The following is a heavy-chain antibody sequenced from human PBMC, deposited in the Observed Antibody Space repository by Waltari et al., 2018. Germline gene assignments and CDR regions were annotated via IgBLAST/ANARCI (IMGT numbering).Heavy chain of an antibody. J-gene: IGHJ4*02. D-gene: IGHD4-17*01. V-gene: IGHV4-59*01. CDR1: GGSISSYY. Sequence: QVQLQESGPGLVKPSETLSLTCTVSGGSISSYYWSWIRQPPGKGLEWIGSIYYSGSTNYNPSRKSRVTISVDTSKNQFSRKLSSVTAADTAVYDCARDDYGDSLRYWGQGTLVTISS. CDR3: ARDDYGDSLRY. CDR2: IYYSGST.